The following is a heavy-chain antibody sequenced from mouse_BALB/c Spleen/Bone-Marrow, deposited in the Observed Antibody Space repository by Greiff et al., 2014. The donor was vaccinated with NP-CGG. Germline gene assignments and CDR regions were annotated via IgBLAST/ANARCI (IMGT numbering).Heavy chain of an antibody. J-gene: IGHJ2*01. CDR2: ISNGGGST. Sequence: EVQGVESGGGLVQPGGSLKLSCAASGFTFSSYTMSWVRQTPEKRLEWVAYISNGGGSTYYPDTVKGRFTISRDNAKNTLYLQMSSLKSEDTAMYYCARHGGSRGYYFDYWGQGTTLTVSS. CDR1: GFTFSSYT. V-gene: IGHV5-12-2*01. D-gene: IGHD1-1*01. CDR3: ARHGGSRGYYFDY.